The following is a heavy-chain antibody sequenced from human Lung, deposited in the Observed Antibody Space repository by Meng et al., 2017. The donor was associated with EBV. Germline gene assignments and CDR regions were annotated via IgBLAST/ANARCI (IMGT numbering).Heavy chain of an antibody. CDR2: ISYDGSNK. V-gene: IGHV3-30-3*01. J-gene: IGHJ5*02. CDR1: GFTFSSYA. Sequence: VQLVESGRGLVQPGRSLRLSCAASGFTFSSYAMHWVRQAPGKGLEWVAVISYDGSNKYYADSVKGRFTISRDNSKNTLYLQMNSLRAEDTAVYYCARVVAGRYNWFDPWGQGTLVTVSS. D-gene: IGHD6-6*01. CDR3: ARVVAGRYNWFDP.